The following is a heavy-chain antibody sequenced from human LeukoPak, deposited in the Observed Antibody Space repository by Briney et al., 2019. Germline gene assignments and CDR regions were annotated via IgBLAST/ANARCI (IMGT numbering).Heavy chain of an antibody. CDR3: ARLAACNTALCGTARWQFDS. Sequence: PSETLSLTCTVSDYSINNPYYWGWLRQPPGKGLEWIAAIYYNGITLYNPSLNSRVAISADTSKNQFSLKMTSGTAADTAVYYCARLAACNTALCGTARWQFDSWGQGILVTVSS. CDR1: DYSINNPYY. CDR2: IYYNGIT. D-gene: IGHD4-23*01. V-gene: IGHV4-38-2*02. J-gene: IGHJ4*02.